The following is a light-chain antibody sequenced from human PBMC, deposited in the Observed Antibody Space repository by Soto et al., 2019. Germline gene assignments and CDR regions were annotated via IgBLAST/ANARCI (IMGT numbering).Light chain of an antibody. CDR2: YDS. CDR1: NIGSKS. Sequence: SYELTQPPSVSVAPGKTARITCGGNNIGSKSEHWYQQKPGQAPVLVIDYDSDRTSVISERFSGSDSGNTATLTISRVEAGDEADYYCQVWDSSSDPRGVFGTGTKLPVL. CDR3: QVWDSSSDPRGV. J-gene: IGLJ1*01. V-gene: IGLV3-21*04.